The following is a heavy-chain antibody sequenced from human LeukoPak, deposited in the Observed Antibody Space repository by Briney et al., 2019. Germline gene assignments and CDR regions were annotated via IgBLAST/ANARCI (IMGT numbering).Heavy chain of an antibody. D-gene: IGHD6-13*01. V-gene: IGHV3-11*06. CDR3: ARNPGPGTLDN. CDR2: ISSSGGHN. CDR1: GLTFNDYY. Sequence: GASLRLSCAASGLTFNDYYISCLRQAPGKGLEWVTFISSSGGHNNYADSVKGRFTISRDNAKNSLYLQMNSVRAEDTAVYYCARNPGPGTLDNWGQGTLVTVSS. J-gene: IGHJ4*02.